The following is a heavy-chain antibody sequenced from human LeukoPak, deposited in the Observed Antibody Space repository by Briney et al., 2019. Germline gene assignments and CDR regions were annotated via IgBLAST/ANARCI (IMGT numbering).Heavy chain of an antibody. CDR2: LYSGGNT. CDR1: GFTVITND. CDR3: ARGVEPLASNTLAY. Sequence: GGSLRLSCAASGFTVITNDMTWVRQAPGKGLEWVSVLYSGGNTNYADSVQGRFTISRDNSKNTLYLEMNSLSPDDTAVYYCARGVEPLASNTLAYWGQGTLVTVSS. V-gene: IGHV3-53*01. D-gene: IGHD1-14*01. J-gene: IGHJ4*02.